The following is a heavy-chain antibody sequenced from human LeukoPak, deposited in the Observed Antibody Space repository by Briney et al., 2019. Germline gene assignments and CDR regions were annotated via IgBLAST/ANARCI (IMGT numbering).Heavy chain of an antibody. CDR3: ARDPPEDEWNSLDS. J-gene: IGHJ4*02. CDR2: IHYSGLT. CDR1: GGSVNGYY. Sequence: PETLSLTCTVSGGSVNGYYWNWIRQAPREGLEWIGFIHYSGLTVYSPSLQSRVSMSVDTSRNQFSLDLSSVTAADTARYYCARDPPEDEWNSLDSWGQGILVSVSS. D-gene: IGHD1-7*01. V-gene: IGHV4-59*02.